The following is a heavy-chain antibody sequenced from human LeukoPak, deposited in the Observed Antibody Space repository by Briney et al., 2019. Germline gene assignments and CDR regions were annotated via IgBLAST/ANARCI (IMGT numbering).Heavy chain of an antibody. Sequence: GGSLRLSCAASGFTFSSYEMNWVRQAPGKGLEWVSYITSSGRTIYYADSVKGRFTISRDNAKNSLYLQMNSLRAEDTAVYYRAREKTEHYYYYYMDVWGKGTTVTVSS. CDR3: AREKTEHYYYYYMDV. V-gene: IGHV3-48*03. CDR1: GFTFSSYE. J-gene: IGHJ6*03. CDR2: ITSSGRTI.